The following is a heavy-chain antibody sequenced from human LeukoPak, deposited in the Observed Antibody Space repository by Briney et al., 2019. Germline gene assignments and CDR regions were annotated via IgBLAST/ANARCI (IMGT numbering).Heavy chain of an antibody. CDR1: GFTFSSYA. J-gene: IGHJ3*02. Sequence: GGSLRLSCAASGFTFSSYAVHWVRQAPGKGLEWVAVISYDGSNKYYADSVKGRFTISRDNSKNTLYLQMNSLRAEDTAVYYCASGGSGRFAFDIWGQGTMVTVSS. D-gene: IGHD3-10*01. V-gene: IGHV3-30-3*01. CDR2: ISYDGSNK. CDR3: ASGGSGRFAFDI.